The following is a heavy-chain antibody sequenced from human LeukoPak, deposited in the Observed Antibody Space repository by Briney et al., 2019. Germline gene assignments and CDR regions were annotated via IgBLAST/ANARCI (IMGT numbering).Heavy chain of an antibody. J-gene: IGHJ6*03. Sequence: SETLSLTCDVSGGSFSDHFWNWIRQPPGQGLEWLGEINLGGRTNFHPTLRSRLTISLDTSKSQFSLKLTSVSAADTAVYYCARGVTVRGVLRQKFGFNDYYYMDVWGKGTAVTVSS. CDR3: ARGVTVRGVLRQKFGFNDYYYMDV. CDR1: GGSFSDHF. V-gene: IGHV4-34*01. CDR2: INLGGRT. D-gene: IGHD3-10*01.